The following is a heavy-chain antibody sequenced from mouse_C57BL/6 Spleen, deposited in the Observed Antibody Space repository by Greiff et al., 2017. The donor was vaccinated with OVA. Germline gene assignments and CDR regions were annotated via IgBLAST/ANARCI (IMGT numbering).Heavy chain of an antibody. Sequence: EVQLVESEGGLVQPGSSMKLSCTASGFTFSDYYMAWVRQVPEKGLEWVANINYDGSSTYYLDSLKSRFIISRDNAKNILYLQMSSLKSEDTATYYCARDLTGHFDYWGQGTTLTVSS. CDR1: GFTFSDYY. D-gene: IGHD4-1*01. CDR2: INYDGSST. J-gene: IGHJ2*01. CDR3: ARDLTGHFDY. V-gene: IGHV5-16*01.